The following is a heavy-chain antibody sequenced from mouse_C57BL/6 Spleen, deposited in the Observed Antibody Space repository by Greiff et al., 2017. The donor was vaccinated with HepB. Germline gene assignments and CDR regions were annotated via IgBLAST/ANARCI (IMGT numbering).Heavy chain of an antibody. D-gene: IGHD4-1*01. CDR3: ASPLTGELGYFDY. V-gene: IGHV1-4*01. CDR2: INPSSGYT. CDR1: GYTFTSYT. J-gene: IGHJ2*01. Sequence: VQLQQSGADLARPGASVKMSCKASGYTFTSYTMHWVKQRPGQGLEWIGYINPSSGYTKYNQKFKDKATLTADKSSSTAYMQLSSLTSEDSAVHYCASPLTGELGYFDYWGQGTTLTVSS.